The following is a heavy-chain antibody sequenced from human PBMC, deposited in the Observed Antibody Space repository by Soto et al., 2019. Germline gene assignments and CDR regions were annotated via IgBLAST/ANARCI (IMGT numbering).Heavy chain of an antibody. J-gene: IGHJ3*01. D-gene: IGHD3-9*01. CDR2: ISYSGIT. CDR1: GGSIRNDNFY. Sequence: QVRLQESGQGLVRPSQTLSLICTVSGGSIRNDNFYWSFLRQRPGTGLEWLGYISYSGITFFNPSLEXXXXXXXXXXXXXXXXXXXXXXXXXXXXXYCARDLDGVVTGRGAFAVWGPGTLVTVSS. V-gene: IGHV4-30-4*08. CDR3: ARDLDGVVTGRGAFAV.